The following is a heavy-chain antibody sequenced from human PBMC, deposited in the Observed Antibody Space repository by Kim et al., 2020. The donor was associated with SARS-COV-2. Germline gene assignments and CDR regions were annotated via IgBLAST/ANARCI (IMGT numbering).Heavy chain of an antibody. J-gene: IGHJ6*02. V-gene: IGHV3-15*01. Sequence: GGSLRLSCAASGFTFSNAWMSWVRQAPGKGLEWVGRIKSKTDGGTTDYAAPVKGRFTISRDDSKNTLYLQMNSLKTEDTAVYYCTTQAEDVLRGYYYYYYGMDVWGQGTTVTVSS. CDR3: TTQAEDVLRGYYYYYYGMDV. D-gene: IGHD3-3*01. CDR2: IKSKTDGGTT. CDR1: GFTFSNAW.